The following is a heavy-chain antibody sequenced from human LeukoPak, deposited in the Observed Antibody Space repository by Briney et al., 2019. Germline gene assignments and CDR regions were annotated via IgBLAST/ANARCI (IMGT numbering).Heavy chain of an antibody. V-gene: IGHV4-39*01. CDR3: ARLHSSSWYAIMTFDY. CDR1: GGSISSSSYY. CDR2: IYYSGST. J-gene: IGHJ4*02. Sequence: SETLSLTCTVSGGSISSSSYYWGWIRQPPGKGLEWIGSIYYSGSTYYNPSLKSRVTISVDTSKNQCSLKLSSVTAADTAVYYCARLHSSSWYAIMTFDYWGQGTLVTVSS. D-gene: IGHD6-13*01.